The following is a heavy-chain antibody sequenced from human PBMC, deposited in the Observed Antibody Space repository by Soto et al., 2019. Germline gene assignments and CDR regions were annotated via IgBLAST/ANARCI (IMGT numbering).Heavy chain of an antibody. CDR1: GFTFSSYG. CDR3: ARSAVVLPAAMGAGLFDS. V-gene: IGHV3-33*01. D-gene: IGHD2-2*01. Sequence: GGSLRLSCAASGFTFSSYGMHWVRQAPGKGLEWVAVIWYDGSNKYYADSVKGRFTISRASSKNTLYLQMNSLRAEDTAVYYCARSAVVLPAAMGAGLFDSWGQGTLVTVSS. J-gene: IGHJ5*01. CDR2: IWYDGSNK.